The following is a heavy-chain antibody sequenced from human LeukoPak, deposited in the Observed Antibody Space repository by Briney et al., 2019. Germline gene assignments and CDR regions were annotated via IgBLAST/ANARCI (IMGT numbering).Heavy chain of an antibody. Sequence: ASVKVSCKASGYTXPGYAISWVRQAPGQGLEWMGWINPNSGGTNYAQNFQGRVTMTRDTSISTAYMELSRLRSDDTAVYYCARDKSWDYWGQGTLVTVSS. CDR1: GYTXPGYA. J-gene: IGHJ4*02. CDR3: ARDKSWDY. CDR2: INPNSGGT. V-gene: IGHV1-2*02.